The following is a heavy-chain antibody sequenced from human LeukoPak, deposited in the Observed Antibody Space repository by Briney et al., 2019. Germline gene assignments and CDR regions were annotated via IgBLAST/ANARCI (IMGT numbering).Heavy chain of an antibody. V-gene: IGHV3-30*18. CDR2: ISYDGSNK. CDR1: GFTFSSYG. J-gene: IGHJ3*02. Sequence: GGSLRLSCAASGFTFSSYGMHWVRQAPGKGLEWVAVISYDGSNKYYADSVKGRFTISRDNSKNTLYLQMNSLRAEDTAVYYCANLLSGPPISSSWYPADAFDIWGQGTMVTVSS. D-gene: IGHD6-13*01. CDR3: ANLLSGPPISSSWYPADAFDI.